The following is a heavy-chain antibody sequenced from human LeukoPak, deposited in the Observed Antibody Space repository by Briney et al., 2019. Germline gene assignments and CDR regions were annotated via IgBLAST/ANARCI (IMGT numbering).Heavy chain of an antibody. V-gene: IGHV5-51*01. CDR2: IYPGDSDT. CDR1: GYTFTSYW. Sequence: PGESLKISCQGSGYTFTSYWIGWVRQLPGKGLEWMGIIYPGDSDTRYSPSFQGQVTISADKSISTAYLQWSSLKASDTAMYYCARPYCSSTSCYNRFDYWGQGTLVTVSS. J-gene: IGHJ4*02. D-gene: IGHD2-2*02. CDR3: ARPYCSSTSCYNRFDY.